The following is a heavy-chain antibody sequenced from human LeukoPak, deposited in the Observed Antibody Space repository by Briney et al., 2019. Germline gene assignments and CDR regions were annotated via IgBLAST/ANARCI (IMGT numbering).Heavy chain of an antibody. CDR3: ARQAKDTSGSYWVDY. CDR2: IYPGDSDT. CDR1: GYSFTNYW. V-gene: IGHV5-51*01. Sequence: GESLKISCKASGYSFTNYWIGWVRQMPGKGLEWMGIIYPGDSDTRYSPSFQGQVTISADKSISTAYLQWSSLRASDTAIYYCARQAKDTSGSYWVDYWGQGTLVTVSS. J-gene: IGHJ4*02. D-gene: IGHD3-10*01.